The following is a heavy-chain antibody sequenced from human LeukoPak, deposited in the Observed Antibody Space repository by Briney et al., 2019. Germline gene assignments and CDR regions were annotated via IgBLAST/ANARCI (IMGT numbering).Heavy chain of an antibody. Sequence: SETLSLTCAVSGYSISSGYYWGWIRQPPGKGLEWIGSIYHSGSTYYNPSLKSRVTISVDTSKNQFSLKLSSVTATDAAIYYCERERRSSSDYWGQGTLVTVSS. CDR3: ERERRSSSDY. J-gene: IGHJ4*02. CDR1: GYSISSGYY. CDR2: IYHSGST. D-gene: IGHD6-6*01. V-gene: IGHV4-38-2*02.